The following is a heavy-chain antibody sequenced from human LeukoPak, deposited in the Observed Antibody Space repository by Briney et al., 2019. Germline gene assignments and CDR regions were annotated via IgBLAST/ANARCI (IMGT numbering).Heavy chain of an antibody. V-gene: IGHV4-59*12. CDR1: GGSISSYY. CDR2: IYYSGST. Sequence: KPSETLSLTCTVSGGSISSYYWSWIRQPPGKGLEWIGYIYYSGSTNYNPSLKSRVTISVDTSKNQFSLKLSSVTAADTAVYYCARGDSSGAIDYWGQGTLVTVSS. D-gene: IGHD3-22*01. CDR3: ARGDSSGAIDY. J-gene: IGHJ4*02.